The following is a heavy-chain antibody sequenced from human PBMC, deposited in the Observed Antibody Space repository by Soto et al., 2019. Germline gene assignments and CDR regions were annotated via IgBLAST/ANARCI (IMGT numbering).Heavy chain of an antibody. CDR1: GGSFSGYY. J-gene: IGHJ6*02. V-gene: IGHV4-34*01. CDR3: ARGRVLLWFGESNYYYYGMDV. Sequence: SETLSLTCAVYGGSFSGYYWTWIRQPPGTGLEWIGEIDHSGSTTYNPSLKSRVTISVDTSNNQFSLKLSSVTAADTAVYYCARGRVLLWFGESNYYYYGMDVWGQGTTVTVSS. CDR2: IDHSGST. D-gene: IGHD3-10*01.